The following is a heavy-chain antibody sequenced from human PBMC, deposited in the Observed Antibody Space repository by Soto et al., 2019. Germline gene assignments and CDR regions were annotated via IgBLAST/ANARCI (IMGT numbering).Heavy chain of an antibody. J-gene: IGHJ6*03. D-gene: IGHD4-17*01. CDR3: ARMDYGDYYYYYMDV. V-gene: IGHV4-59*08. CDR2: IYYSGST. CDR1: GGSISSYY. Sequence: SETLSLTCTVSGGSISSYYWSWIRQPPGKGLEWIGYIYYSGSTNYNPSLKSRVTISVDTSKNQFSLKLSSVTAADTAVYYCARMDYGDYYYYYMDVWGKGTTVTVSS.